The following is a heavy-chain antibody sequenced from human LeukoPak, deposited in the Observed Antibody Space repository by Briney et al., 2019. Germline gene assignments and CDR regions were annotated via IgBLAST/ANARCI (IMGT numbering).Heavy chain of an antibody. J-gene: IGHJ6*03. V-gene: IGHV3-9*03. CDR1: GFTFDDYA. D-gene: IGHD1-1*01. Sequence: GGSLRLSCAASGFTFDDYAMHWVRQAPGKGLEWVSGISWNSGSIGYADSVKGRFTISRDNAKNSLYLQMNSLSAEYMALYYCAKGGGGTNYYYMDVWGKGTTVTVSS. CDR3: AKGGGGTNYYYMDV. CDR2: ISWNSGSI.